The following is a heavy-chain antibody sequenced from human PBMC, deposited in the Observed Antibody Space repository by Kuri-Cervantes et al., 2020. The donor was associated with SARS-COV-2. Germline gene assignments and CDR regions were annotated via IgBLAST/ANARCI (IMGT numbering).Heavy chain of an antibody. J-gene: IGHJ6*02. Sequence: GESLKISCAASGFTFSNAWMSWVRQAPGRGLEWVSVLYTGGSSHYADSVKGRFTISRDNSKNTLYLQMNSLRVEDTAVYYCTRDPSTGWSRYFYGMDVWGQGTAVTVSS. CDR2: LYTGGSS. D-gene: IGHD3-9*01. CDR3: TRDPSTGWSRYFYGMDV. CDR1: GFTFSNAW. V-gene: IGHV3-53*01.